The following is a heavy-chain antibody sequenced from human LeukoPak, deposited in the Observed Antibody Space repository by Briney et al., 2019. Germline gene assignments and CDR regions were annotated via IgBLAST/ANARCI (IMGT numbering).Heavy chain of an antibody. D-gene: IGHD1-14*01. CDR2: IRYDGSNK. CDR3: PHETLDTRAGYFDY. Sequence: PGGSLRLSCGAWGHTLWICGMQCARQAPGKGLEGVAFIRYDGSNKYYADPVKGRFTISRDNSKNTLYLQMNSRRGEDTAVYSCPHETLDTRAGYFDYWGQGTLVTVSS. CDR1: GHTLWICG. V-gene: IGHV3-30*02. J-gene: IGHJ4*02.